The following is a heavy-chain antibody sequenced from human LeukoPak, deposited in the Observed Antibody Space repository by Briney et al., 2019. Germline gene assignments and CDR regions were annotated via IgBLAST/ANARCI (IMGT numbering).Heavy chain of an antibody. V-gene: IGHV3-23*01. J-gene: IGHJ3*02. CDR2: VSSSGRST. CDR3: ASSVYGAFDI. CDR1: GFTFSNYA. D-gene: IGHD5/OR15-5a*01. Sequence: GGSLRLSCGASGFTFSNYAMSWVRQAPGKGLEWVSSVSSSGRSTYYVDSVKGRFTISRDNSKNTLYLQMNSLRAEDTAVYYCASSVYGAFDIWGQGTMVTVSS.